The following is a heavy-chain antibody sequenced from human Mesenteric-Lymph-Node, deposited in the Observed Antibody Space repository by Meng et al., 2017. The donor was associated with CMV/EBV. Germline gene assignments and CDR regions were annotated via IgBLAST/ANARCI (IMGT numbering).Heavy chain of an antibody. D-gene: IGHD3-22*01. CDR3: AKYYDSSGYSFGKHYFDY. CDR1: GFAFSSYA. Sequence: GESLKISCAASGFAFSSYAMNWVRQAPGKGLEWVSLIYSGDSSTHYADSVKGRFIIFRDNSKNTLYLQMSSLRAEDTAVYYCAKYYDSSGYSFGKHYFDYWGQGTLVTVSS. J-gene: IGHJ4*02. CDR2: IYSGDSST. V-gene: IGHV3-23*03.